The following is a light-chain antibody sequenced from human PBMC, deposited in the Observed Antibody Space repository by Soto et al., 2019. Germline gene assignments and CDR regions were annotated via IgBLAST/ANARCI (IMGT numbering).Light chain of an antibody. J-gene: IGKJ1*01. CDR3: QQYNSYWT. CDR2: DAS. Sequence: DIRMTQSPSTLSSFVGDRVTITCRASQSISLSLAWYQQKPGKAPDLLISDASNLERGVPSRFSGSGSGTEFPLTISSLQPDDFATYYCQQYNSYWTFGPGIKVDIK. CDR1: QSISLS. V-gene: IGKV1-5*01.